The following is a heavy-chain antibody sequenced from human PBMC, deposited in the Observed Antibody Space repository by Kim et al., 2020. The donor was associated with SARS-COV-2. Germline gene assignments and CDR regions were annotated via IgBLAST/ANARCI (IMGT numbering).Heavy chain of an antibody. J-gene: IGHJ5*02. Sequence: SETLSLTCTVSGGSISSSNYYWDWIRQPPGKGLEWIGSFYYSGRSYYTASLKSRGTISVDTSKNQFSLKLSSVTAVDTAVYFCARHGDGEEKPYRVQFDP. CDR3: ARHGDGEEKPYRVQFDP. D-gene: IGHD3-3*01. V-gene: IGHV4-39*01. CDR2: FYYSGRS. CDR1: GGSISSSNYY.